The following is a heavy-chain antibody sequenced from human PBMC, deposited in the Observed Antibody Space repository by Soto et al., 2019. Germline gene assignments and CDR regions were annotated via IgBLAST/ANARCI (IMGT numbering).Heavy chain of an antibody. CDR2: IIPIFGTA. Sequence: QVQLVQSGAEVKKHGSSVKVSCKASGGTFSSYAISWVRQAPGQGLEWMGGIIPIFGTANYAQKFQGRVRITADESTSTSYMKLSSLRSEDTAVYYCASGVDSSGGTEYYYYDGMDVWGQGTTVTVSS. D-gene: IGHD6-19*01. CDR1: GGTFSSYA. V-gene: IGHV1-69*01. J-gene: IGHJ6*02. CDR3: ASGVDSSGGTEYYYYDGMDV.